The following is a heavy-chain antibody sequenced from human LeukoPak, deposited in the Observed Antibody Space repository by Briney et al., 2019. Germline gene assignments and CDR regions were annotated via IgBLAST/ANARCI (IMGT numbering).Heavy chain of an antibody. Sequence: SETLSLTCAVYGGSFSGYYWSWIRQPPGKGLEWIGEINHSGSTNYNPSLKSRVTISVDTSKNQFSLKLSSVTAADTAVYYCAKDGAQGAFDIWGQGTMVTVSS. V-gene: IGHV4-34*01. J-gene: IGHJ3*02. CDR1: GGSFSGYY. CDR3: AKDGAQGAFDI. D-gene: IGHD5-24*01. CDR2: INHSGST.